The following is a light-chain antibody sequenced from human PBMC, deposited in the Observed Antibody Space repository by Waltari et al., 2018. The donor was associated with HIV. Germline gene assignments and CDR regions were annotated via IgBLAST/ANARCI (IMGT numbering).Light chain of an antibody. J-gene: IGLJ1*01. V-gene: IGLV3-21*02. CDR3: QVWDSGRDEYV. Sequence: SYVLTQPPSLSVAPGQKVTIPCGGANIANRNVTWYSQRPGQAPVLVVFDDTDRPSGIPERLSASNSGNAATLTLSRVEAGDEADYYCQVWDSGRDEYVFGPGTRVTVL. CDR2: DDT. CDR1: NIANRN.